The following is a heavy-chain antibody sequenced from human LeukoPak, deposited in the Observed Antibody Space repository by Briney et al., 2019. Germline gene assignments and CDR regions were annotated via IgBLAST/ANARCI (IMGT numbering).Heavy chain of an antibody. CDR1: GXXFTSYX. J-gene: IGHJ5*02. Sequence: GXXFTSYXXXWVXXATXQXXEWMGWMNPNSGNTGYAQKFQGRVTMTRNTSISTAYMELSSLRSEDTAVYYCARGTYGGFDPWGQGTLVTVSS. D-gene: IGHD3-10*01. CDR2: MNPNSGNT. CDR3: ARGTYGGFDP. V-gene: IGHV1-8*01.